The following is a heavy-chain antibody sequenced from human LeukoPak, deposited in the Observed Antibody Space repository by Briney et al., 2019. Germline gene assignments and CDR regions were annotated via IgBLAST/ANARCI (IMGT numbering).Heavy chain of an antibody. D-gene: IGHD2-2*01. J-gene: IGHJ5*02. V-gene: IGHV1-2*02. CDR1: GYTFTGYY. CDR3: ASFEDIVVVPAAIWFAP. Sequence: ASVKVSCKASGYTFTGYYMHWVRQAPGQGLEWMGWINPNSGGTNYAQKFQGRVTMTRDTSISTAYMELSRLRSDDTAVYYCASFEDIVVVPAAIWFAPWGQGTLVTVSS. CDR2: INPNSGGT.